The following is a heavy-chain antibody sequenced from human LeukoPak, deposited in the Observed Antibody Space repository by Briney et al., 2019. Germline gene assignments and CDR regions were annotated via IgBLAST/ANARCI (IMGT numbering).Heavy chain of an antibody. CDR3: ARRCSSTSCLDAFDI. D-gene: IGHD2-2*01. CDR1: GGSISSYY. CDR2: IYTSGST. J-gene: IGHJ3*02. V-gene: IGHV4-4*09. Sequence: PSETLSLTCTVSGGSISSYYWSWIRQPPGKGLEWIGYIYTSGSTNYNPSLKSRVTISVDTSKNQFSLKLSSVTAADTAVYYCARRCSSTSCLDAFDIWGQGTMVTVSS.